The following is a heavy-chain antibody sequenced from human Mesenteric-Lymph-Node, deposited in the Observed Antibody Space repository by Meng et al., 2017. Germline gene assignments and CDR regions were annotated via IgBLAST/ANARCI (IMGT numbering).Heavy chain of an antibody. V-gene: IGHV4-30-4*01. CDR3: ASFDHIPRRNYFDY. J-gene: IGHJ4*02. Sequence: QVQPQGSGPGLVDPSQTLSLTCTVSGGSMSSGNYYWSWIRQPPGKGLEWIGYIHHSGSAYYNPSLKSRVSISVDTSKNQFSLNLNSMTAADTAVYYCASFDHIPRRNYFDYWGQGTLVTVSS. CDR2: IHHSGSA. D-gene: IGHD2-21*01. CDR1: GGSMSSGNYY.